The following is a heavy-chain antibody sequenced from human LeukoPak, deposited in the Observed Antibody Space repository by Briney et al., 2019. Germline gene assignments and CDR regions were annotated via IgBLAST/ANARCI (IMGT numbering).Heavy chain of an antibody. V-gene: IGHV4-4*02. CDR2: MYLSGTT. Sequence: PSGTLSLTCTVSGDSINSLDLWSWVRPPPGKGLEWIGEMYLSGTTHFNPSVKSRVTISIDKSKNQFFLNLSSVTAADTAVYYCAGLVGRYSSGLYYYYFDYWGQGTLVTVSS. D-gene: IGHD3-22*01. CDR3: AGLVGRYSSGLYYYYFDY. CDR1: GDSINSLDL. J-gene: IGHJ4*02.